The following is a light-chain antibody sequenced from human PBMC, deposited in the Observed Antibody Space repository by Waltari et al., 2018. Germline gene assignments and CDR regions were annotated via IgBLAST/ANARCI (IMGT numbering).Light chain of an antibody. CDR1: QSVGRT. CDR3: QKYGTRPAT. Sequence: EIVLTQSPASLSLSPGGRATLSCRASQSVGRTLAWHQQGPGRAPRLLIYDASSRAKGIPDRFSGSGSGTDFSLTISRLEPEDFAVYYCQKYGTRPATFGQGTKVEVK. J-gene: IGKJ1*01. CDR2: DAS. V-gene: IGKV3-20*01.